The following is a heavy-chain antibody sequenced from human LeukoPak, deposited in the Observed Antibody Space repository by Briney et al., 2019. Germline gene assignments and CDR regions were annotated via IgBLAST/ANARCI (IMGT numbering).Heavy chain of an antibody. CDR1: GITFSTFG. CDR3: ANGATSYSSCALHTGDY. D-gene: IGHD6-6*01. J-gene: IGHJ4*02. Sequence: PGGSLRLSCAASGITFSTFGMHWVRQAPGKGLEWVAFIRYDGSNKYYADSVKGRFTISRDNSENTMYVQMTSLRPEDTAVYYCANGATSYSSCALHTGDYWGQGTLVTVSS. V-gene: IGHV3-30*02. CDR2: IRYDGSNK.